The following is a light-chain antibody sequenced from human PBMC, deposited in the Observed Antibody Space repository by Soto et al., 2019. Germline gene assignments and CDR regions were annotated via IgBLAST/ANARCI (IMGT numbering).Light chain of an antibody. CDR3: QQYDTSPYT. J-gene: IGKJ2*01. Sequence: EIVLTQSPGTLSLSPGERATLSCRASQSVRSSLAWYQQKPGQAPRLLIYGASSRATGIPDRFSGSGSGTDFTLTISRLEPEDFVMYYCQQYDTSPYTFGQGTKMEIK. CDR1: QSVRSS. CDR2: GAS. V-gene: IGKV3-20*01.